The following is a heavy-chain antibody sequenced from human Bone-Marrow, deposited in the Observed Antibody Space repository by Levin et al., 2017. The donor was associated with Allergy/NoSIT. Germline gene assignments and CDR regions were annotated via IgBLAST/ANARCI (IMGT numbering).Heavy chain of an antibody. CDR2: ISDDGTST. V-gene: IGHV3-74*01. J-gene: IGHJ6*02. Sequence: GGSLRLSCAASGFTFRNYWMNWVRQVPGKGLEWVSRISDDGTSTNYADSVEGRFTISRDNAKNTLYLQMDSLRAEDPALYSCASTLYDILAGRYGIDVWGQGTTVTVSS. CDR1: GFTFRNYW. D-gene: IGHD3-9*01. CDR3: ASTLYDILAGRYGIDV.